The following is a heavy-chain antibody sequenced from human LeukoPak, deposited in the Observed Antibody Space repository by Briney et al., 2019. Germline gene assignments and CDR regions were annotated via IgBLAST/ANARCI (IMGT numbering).Heavy chain of an antibody. Sequence: SVKVSCKAYGGTFSSYAISWVRQAPGQGLEWMGGIIPIFGTATYAQKFQGRVTITTDESTSTAYMELSSLRSEDTAVYYCARVDVVVKRAFDIWGQGTMVTVSS. CDR2: IIPIFGTA. CDR1: GGTFSSYA. V-gene: IGHV1-69*05. D-gene: IGHD3-22*01. J-gene: IGHJ3*02. CDR3: ARVDVVVKRAFDI.